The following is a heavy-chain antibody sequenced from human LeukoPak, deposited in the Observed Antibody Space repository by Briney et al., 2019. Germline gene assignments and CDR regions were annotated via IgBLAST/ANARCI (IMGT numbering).Heavy chain of an antibody. D-gene: IGHD5-18*01. CDR3: AGGYSYGYKKFDY. V-gene: IGHV1-2*02. J-gene: IGHJ4*02. Sequence: ASVTVSCKASGYTFTGYYMHWVRQAPGQGLEWMGWINPNSGGTNYAQNFQGRVTLTRDTSTSTVYMELSSLRSEDTAVYYCAGGYSYGYKKFDYWGQGTLVTVSS. CDR2: INPNSGGT. CDR1: GYTFTGYY.